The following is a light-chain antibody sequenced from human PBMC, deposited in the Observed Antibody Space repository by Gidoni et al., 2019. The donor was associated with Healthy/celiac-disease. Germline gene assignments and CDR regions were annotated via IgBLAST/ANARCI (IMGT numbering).Light chain of an antibody. Sequence: IVMSQSPLSLPVTPAEPASISCRSSQCLLHNNGYNYLDWYLQKPGQSPQLLIYLGSNRASGVPDRFSGSGSGTDFTLKISRVEAEDVGVYYCMQALQARVTFGPGTKVDIK. V-gene: IGKV2-28*01. J-gene: IGKJ3*01. CDR2: LGS. CDR3: MQALQARVT. CDR1: QCLLHNNGYNY.